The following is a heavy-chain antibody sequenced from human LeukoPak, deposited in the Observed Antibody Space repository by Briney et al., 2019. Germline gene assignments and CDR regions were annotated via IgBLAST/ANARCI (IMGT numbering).Heavy chain of an antibody. V-gene: IGHV3-15*07. CDR3: TTDRLQLFAY. J-gene: IGHJ4*02. D-gene: IGHD1-1*01. CDR1: GFTFSNAW. CDR2: VKSKNDGGTT. Sequence: KPGGSLRLSCAASGFTFSNAWMNWVRQAPGKGLEWVGRVKSKNDGGTTDYAAPVKGRFTISRDDSKNTLYLQMNSLQTEDTAVYYCTTDRLQLFAYWGQGTLVTVSS.